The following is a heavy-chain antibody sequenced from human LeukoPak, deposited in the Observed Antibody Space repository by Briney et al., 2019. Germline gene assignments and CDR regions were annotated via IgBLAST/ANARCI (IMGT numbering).Heavy chain of an antibody. CDR1: GFTFSSYA. V-gene: IGHV3-23*01. CDR2: ISSSGGST. J-gene: IGHJ4*02. CDR3: ASQPTYYYDSSGYGSAAY. Sequence: PGGSLRLSCAASGFTFSSYAMSWVRQAPGKGLEWVSAISSSGGSTYYADSVKGRFTISRDNSKNTLYLQMNSLRAEDTAVYYCASQPTYYYDSSGYGSAAYWGQGTLVTVSS. D-gene: IGHD3-22*01.